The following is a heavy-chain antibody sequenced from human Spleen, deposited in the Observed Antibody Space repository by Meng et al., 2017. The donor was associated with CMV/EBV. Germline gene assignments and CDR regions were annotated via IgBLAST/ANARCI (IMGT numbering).Heavy chain of an antibody. CDR1: GGAVSIDYG. CDR3: ARNGHYSLDS. D-gene: IGHD3-22*01. J-gene: IGHJ4*02. CDR2: LHHSGTT. Sequence: LTCAVSGGAVSIDYGWSWGRQNPGKGLQWLGELHHSGTTTYNPSLNSRVTFSLDKSKNEFSLKLTSVTVADTAVYYCARNGHYSLDSWSQGTLVTVSS. V-gene: IGHV4-4*02.